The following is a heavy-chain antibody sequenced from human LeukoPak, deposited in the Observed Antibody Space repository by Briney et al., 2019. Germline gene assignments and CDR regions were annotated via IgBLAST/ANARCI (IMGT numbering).Heavy chain of an antibody. V-gene: IGHV4-39*01. Sequence: SETLSLTCSVSGGSMITSSYYWGWIRQPPGKGLEWIGSIYYTGSTHYNVSLKSRVVISVDASRNQFSLTLTSVTAADTAVYYCASGGYYDSSGYSFCWGQGALVTVSS. D-gene: IGHD3-22*01. CDR3: ASGGYYDSSGYSFC. J-gene: IGHJ4*02. CDR2: IYYTGST. CDR1: GGSMITSSYY.